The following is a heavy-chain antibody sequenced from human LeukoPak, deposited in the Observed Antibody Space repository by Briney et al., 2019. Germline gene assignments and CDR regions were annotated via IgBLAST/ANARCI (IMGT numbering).Heavy chain of an antibody. CDR3: AKYPRANYDSKAEYSVC. CDR2: ISGSGGST. V-gene: IGHV3-23*01. J-gene: IGHJ4*02. D-gene: IGHD3-22*01. Sequence: GGSLRLSCAASGFTFSSYAMNWVRQAPGKGLEWVSAISGSGGSTYYADSVKVRFTISRDNSKNTLYLQMNSLRAEDTAVYYCAKYPRANYDSKAEYSVCSSQGT. CDR1: GFTFSSYA.